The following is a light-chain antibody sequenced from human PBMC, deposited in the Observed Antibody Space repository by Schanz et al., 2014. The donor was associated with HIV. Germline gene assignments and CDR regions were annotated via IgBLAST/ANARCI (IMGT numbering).Light chain of an antibody. CDR1: QSVSSY. V-gene: IGKV3-20*01. J-gene: IGKJ1*01. Sequence: EIVLTQSPAPLSLSPGERATLSCRASQSVSSYLAWYQQKPGQAPRLLIYDASSRATGIPDRFSGSGSGTDFTLTISRLEPEDFAVYYCQQYGSSPLFGQGTKVEIK. CDR2: DAS. CDR3: QQYGSSPL.